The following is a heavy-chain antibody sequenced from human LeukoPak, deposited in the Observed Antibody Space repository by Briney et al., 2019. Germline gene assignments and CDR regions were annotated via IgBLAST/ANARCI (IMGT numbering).Heavy chain of an antibody. CDR2: IYYSGST. V-gene: IGHV4-59*01. CDR3: ARVSAARAYNWFDP. Sequence: SETLSLTCAVYGGSFSGYYWSWIRKPPGKGLEWIGYIYYSGSTSYNPSLKSRVAISVDTSKNQFSLKLSSVTAADTAVYYCARVSAARAYNWFDPWGQGTLVTVSS. J-gene: IGHJ5*02. D-gene: IGHD6-6*01. CDR1: GGSFSGYY.